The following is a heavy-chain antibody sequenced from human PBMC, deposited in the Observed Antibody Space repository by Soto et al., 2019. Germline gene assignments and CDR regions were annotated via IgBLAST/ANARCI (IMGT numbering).Heavy chain of an antibody. CDR3: AREGYSSVAGFFDH. V-gene: IGHV4-59*01. CDR2: IDYSGST. D-gene: IGHD6-25*01. J-gene: IGHJ4*02. CDR1: GGSISSYY. Sequence: PSETLSLTCTASGGSISSYYWSWIRQPPGKGLERIGYIDYSGSTNYNPSLKSRVTISVDTSKNQFSLKLSSVTAADTAVYYCAREGYSSVAGFFDHWGQGTLVTVSS.